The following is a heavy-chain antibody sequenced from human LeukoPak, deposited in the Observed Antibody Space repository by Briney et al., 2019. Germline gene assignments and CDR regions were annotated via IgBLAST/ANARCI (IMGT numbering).Heavy chain of an antibody. CDR1: GGSFSGYY. Sequence: SETLSLTCAVYGGSFSGYYWSWIRQPPGNGLEWIGEINHSGSTNYNPSLKSRVTISVDTSKNQFSLKLSSVTAADTAVYYCARGRVLLSRSSGKFPPLDYWGQGTLVTVSS. CDR3: ARGRVLLSRSSGKFPPLDY. CDR2: INHSGST. J-gene: IGHJ4*02. D-gene: IGHD1-26*01. V-gene: IGHV4-34*01.